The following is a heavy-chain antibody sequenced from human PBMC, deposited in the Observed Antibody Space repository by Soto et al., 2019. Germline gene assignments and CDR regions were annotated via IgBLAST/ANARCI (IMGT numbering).Heavy chain of an antibody. CDR1: GFSISTHA. CDR2: FSGRSGDT. J-gene: IGHJ4*02. CDR3: ARDSSAWPNYFDS. V-gene: IGHV3-23*01. D-gene: IGHD6-19*01. Sequence: HPGGSLRLSCVASGFSISTHALTWVRQAPGKGLEWVSSFSGRSGDTYYAASVKGRFTISGDSSKNTVILQMNNLRADDTALYYCARDSSAWPNYFDSWGQGIQVTVS.